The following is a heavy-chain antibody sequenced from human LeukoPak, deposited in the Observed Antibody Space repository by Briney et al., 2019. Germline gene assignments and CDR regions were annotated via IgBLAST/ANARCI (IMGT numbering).Heavy chain of an antibody. CDR2: ISGSGGST. V-gene: IGHV3-23*01. Sequence: GGSLRLSCAASGFTFSNYAMSWVRQAPGKGLKWVSGISGSGGSTYYADSVKGRFTNSRDNSKNTLYLQMNSLRAEDTAVYYCAKHTPGVTVGNYFDYWGQGTLVTVSS. CDR1: GFTFSNYA. D-gene: IGHD2-21*02. J-gene: IGHJ4*02. CDR3: AKHTPGVTVGNYFDY.